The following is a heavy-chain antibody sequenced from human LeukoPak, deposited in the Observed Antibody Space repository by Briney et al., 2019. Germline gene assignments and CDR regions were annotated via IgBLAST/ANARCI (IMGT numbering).Heavy chain of an antibody. CDR3: ARGYYYGANWFDP. J-gene: IGHJ5*02. V-gene: IGHV4-59*01. D-gene: IGHD3-10*01. Sequence: SETLSLTCAVYGGSFSGYYWSWIRQPPGKGLEWIGYIYYSGSTNYNPSLKSRVTISVDTSKNQFSLKLSSVTAADTAVYYCARGYYYGANWFDPWGQGTLVTVSS. CDR1: GGSFSGYY. CDR2: IYYSGST.